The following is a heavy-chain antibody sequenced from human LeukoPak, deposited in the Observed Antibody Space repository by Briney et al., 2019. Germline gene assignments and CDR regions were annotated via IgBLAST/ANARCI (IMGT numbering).Heavy chain of an antibody. CDR3: ARVKDSYNDDY. V-gene: IGHV1-69*06. CDR2: IIPIFGTA. D-gene: IGHD5-24*01. Sequence: SVKVSCKASGCTFSSCAISWVRQAPGQGLEWIGRIIPIFGTANYAQKFQGRVTITADKSTSTAYMELSSLRSEDTAVYYCARVKDSYNDDYWGQGTLVTVSS. J-gene: IGHJ4*02. CDR1: GCTFSSCA.